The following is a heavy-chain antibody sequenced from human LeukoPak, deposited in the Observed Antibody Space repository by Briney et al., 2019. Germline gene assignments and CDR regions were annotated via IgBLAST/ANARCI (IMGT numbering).Heavy chain of an antibody. CDR3: ASSTVTKGAFDF. J-gene: IGHJ3*01. D-gene: IGHD4-17*01. CDR2: MDSGGST. V-gene: IGHV3-66*01. Sequence: GGSLRLSCAASGLTVSSNYMSWVRQAPGKVLEWVSDMDSGGSTHYADSVKGRLTISRDNSKNTLYLQMNSLRAEDTAVYYCASSTVTKGAFDFWGQGTMVTVSS. CDR1: GLTVSSNY.